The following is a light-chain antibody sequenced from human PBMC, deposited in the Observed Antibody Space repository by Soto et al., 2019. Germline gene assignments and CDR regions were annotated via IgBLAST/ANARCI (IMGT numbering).Light chain of an antibody. CDR3: CSYAGSSTHYV. CDR1: SSDVGNYKL. Sequence: QSALTQPASVSGSPGQSITISCTGTSSDVGNYKLVSWYQQHPGKTPKLMIYEVSKRPSGVSNRFSGSKSGNTASLTVSGLQAEDEADYYCCSYAGSSTHYVFGTGTQLTVL. V-gene: IGLV2-23*02. J-gene: IGLJ1*01. CDR2: EVS.